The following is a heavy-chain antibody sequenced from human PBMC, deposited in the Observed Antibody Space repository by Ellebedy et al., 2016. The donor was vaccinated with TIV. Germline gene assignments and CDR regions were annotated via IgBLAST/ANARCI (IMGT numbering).Heavy chain of an antibody. Sequence: MPSETLSLTCTVSGGPISRGGHYWSWIRQHPGKGLEWIGYIYYSWSTNYKPSLKSRVTISVDTSKNNFSLKLNSVAAADTAVYYCARGGAGGYWYFDLWGRGTLVTVSS. V-gene: IGHV4-31*03. CDR3: ARGGAGGYWYFDL. CDR1: GGPISRGGHY. D-gene: IGHD4-23*01. J-gene: IGHJ2*01. CDR2: IYYSWST.